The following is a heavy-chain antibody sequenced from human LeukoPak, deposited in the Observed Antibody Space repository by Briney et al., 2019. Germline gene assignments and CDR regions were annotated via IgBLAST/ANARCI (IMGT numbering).Heavy chain of an antibody. Sequence: SETLSLTCAVSGYSISSGYYWGWIRQPPGKGLEWIGSIYHSGSTYYNPSLKSRVTISVDTSKNQFSLKLRSVTAADTAVYYCARGYGDYAAFDIWGQGTMVTVSS. D-gene: IGHD4-17*01. V-gene: IGHV4-38-2*01. CDR2: IYHSGST. CDR1: GYSISSGYY. CDR3: ARGYGDYAAFDI. J-gene: IGHJ3*02.